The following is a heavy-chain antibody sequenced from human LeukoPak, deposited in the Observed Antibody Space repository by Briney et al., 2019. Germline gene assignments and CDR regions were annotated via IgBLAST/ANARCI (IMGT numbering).Heavy chain of an antibody. CDR3: GRDAVLGSGSVDY. V-gene: IGHV3-74*01. CDR1: GFTFTNNW. CDR2: IRPDGRET. J-gene: IGHJ4*02. Sequence: GGSLRLSCAASGFTFTNNWMNWVRQAQGKGLGWVSRIRPDGRETNHADSVKGRFTISRDNAKNTLYLQMNSLGAEDTAVYYCGRDAVLGSGSVDYWGQGALVTVSS. D-gene: IGHD3-10*01.